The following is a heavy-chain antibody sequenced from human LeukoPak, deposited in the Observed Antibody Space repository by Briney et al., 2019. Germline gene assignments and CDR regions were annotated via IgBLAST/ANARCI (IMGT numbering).Heavy chain of an antibody. J-gene: IGHJ3*02. CDR3: AKGLPVGSWDAFDI. D-gene: IGHD2-15*01. CDR1: GFTLSSYA. Sequence: PGGPLRLSCGASGFTLSSYAMRWVRPAPGKGLEWVSASSGSGGSTYYADSVKGRFTISRDNSKNTLYLQMNSLRAEDTAVFFCAKGLPVGSWDAFDIWGQGTMVTVSS. V-gene: IGHV3-23*01. CDR2: SSGSGGST.